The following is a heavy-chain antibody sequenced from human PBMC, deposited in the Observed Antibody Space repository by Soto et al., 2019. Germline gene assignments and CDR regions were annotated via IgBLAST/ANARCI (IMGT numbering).Heavy chain of an antibody. CDR3: AALLYYYGSGSYKRRGFDP. CDR1: GFTFTSSA. D-gene: IGHD3-10*01. V-gene: IGHV1-58*01. J-gene: IGHJ5*02. Sequence: ASVKVSCKASGFTFTSSAVQWVRQARGQRLEWIGWIVVGSGNTNYAQKFQERVTITRDMSTSTAYMELSSLRSEDTAVYYCAALLYYYGSGSYKRRGFDPWGQGTLVTVSS. CDR2: IVVGSGNT.